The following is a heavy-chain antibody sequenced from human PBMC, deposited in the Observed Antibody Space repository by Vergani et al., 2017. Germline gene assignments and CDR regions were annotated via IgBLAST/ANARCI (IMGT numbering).Heavy chain of an antibody. Sequence: QVQLQESGPGLVKPSGTLSLTCAVSGGSISSGSYYWSWIRQPAGKGLEWIGRIYTSGSTNYNPSLKSRVTISVDTSKNQFSLKLSSVTAADTAVYYCARDRRGFPNWIDPWGQGTLVTVSS. J-gene: IGHJ5*02. CDR3: ARDRRGFPNWIDP. V-gene: IGHV4-61*02. D-gene: IGHD6-25*01. CDR1: GGSISSGSYY. CDR2: IYTSGST.